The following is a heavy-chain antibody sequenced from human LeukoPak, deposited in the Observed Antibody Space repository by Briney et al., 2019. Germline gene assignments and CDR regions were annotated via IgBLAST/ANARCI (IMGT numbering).Heavy chain of an antibody. V-gene: IGHV1-69*13. CDR2: IIPSFGEA. D-gene: IGHD3-16*01. J-gene: IGHJ3*02. CDR3: ARDFLPTSLGTPLVDAFEI. CDR1: RGTFSRYA. Sequence: ASVNVSCKACRGTFSRYAINWLRQAPGQGVEWMGGIIPSFGEAKYAQKFQGRVTLIVDEFSKTVDMEMNSLTSDDTAVYYCARDFLPTSLGTPLVDAFEIWGQGTRVTVSS.